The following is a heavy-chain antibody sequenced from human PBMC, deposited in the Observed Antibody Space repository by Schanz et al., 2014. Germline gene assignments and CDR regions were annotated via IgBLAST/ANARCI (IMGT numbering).Heavy chain of an antibody. CDR1: GFTFSIHY. D-gene: IGHD1-26*01. CDR2: IKPDGSEK. J-gene: IGHJ4*02. V-gene: IGHV3-7*01. Sequence: EVQLVESGGGLVQPGGSLRLSCAASGFTFSIHYMSWVRQAPGKGLEWVAKIKPDGSEKLYVDSVRGRFAVSRDNVKNLLYLQMNTLRAEDTAVYYCARDRVGASSYFDYWGQGSLVTVSS. CDR3: ARDRVGASSYFDY.